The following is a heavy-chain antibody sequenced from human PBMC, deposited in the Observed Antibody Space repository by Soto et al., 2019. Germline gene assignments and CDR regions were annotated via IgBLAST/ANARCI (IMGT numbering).Heavy chain of an antibody. D-gene: IGHD7-27*01. CDR2: ISSIGVDT. J-gene: IGHJ5*01. CDR1: RFSLSCHE. CDR3: AREGRLGRIDS. V-gene: IGHV3-48*03. Sequence: QPGCRVRLSGAAGRFSLSCHEVSWVRQAPGKGLEWVSYISSIGVDTYYEEPGKGRFTISRANAKNSLYLQMNSLRAEDTAVSDCAREGRLGRIDSWPHGA.